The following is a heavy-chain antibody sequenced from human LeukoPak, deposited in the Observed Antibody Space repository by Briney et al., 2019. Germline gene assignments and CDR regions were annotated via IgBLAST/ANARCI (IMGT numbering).Heavy chain of an antibody. Sequence: SETLSLTCTVSGGSISGYYWNWIRQPPGKGLEWIGSIYYSGSTYYNPSLKSRVTISVDTSKNQFSLKLSSVTAADTAVYYCARQGSGWRTNDYWGQGTLVTVSS. D-gene: IGHD6-19*01. CDR1: GGSISGYY. CDR3: ARQGSGWRTNDY. J-gene: IGHJ4*02. V-gene: IGHV4-39*01. CDR2: IYYSGST.